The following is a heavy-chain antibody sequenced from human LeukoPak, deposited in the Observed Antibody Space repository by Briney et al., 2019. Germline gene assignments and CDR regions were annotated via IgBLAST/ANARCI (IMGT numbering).Heavy chain of an antibody. CDR1: GYTFTGYY. D-gene: IGHD3-16*01. CDR3: ARALRSPFGGGVGSYYGMDV. V-gene: IGHV1-2*04. Sequence: ASVKVSCKASGYTFTGYYMHWVRQAPGQGLEWMGWINPNSGGTNYAQKFQGWVTMTRDTSISTAYMELSRLRSDDTAVYYCARALRSPFGGGVGSYYGMDVWGQGTTVTVSS. CDR2: INPNSGGT. J-gene: IGHJ6*02.